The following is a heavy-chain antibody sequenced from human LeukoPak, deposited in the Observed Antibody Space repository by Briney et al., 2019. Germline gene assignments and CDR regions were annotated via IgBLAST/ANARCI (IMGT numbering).Heavy chain of an antibody. CDR2: IYYSGST. J-gene: IGHJ6*02. Sequence: PSETLSLTRPVSGWSLSCFYRGLVRQPPGEGPEWIGYIYYSGSTNYNPSLKSRVTISVDTSKNQFSLKLSSVTAADTAVYYCARAPYYYYGMDVWGQGTTVTVSS. V-gene: IGHV4-59*01. CDR3: ARAPYYYYGMDV. CDR1: GWSLSCFY.